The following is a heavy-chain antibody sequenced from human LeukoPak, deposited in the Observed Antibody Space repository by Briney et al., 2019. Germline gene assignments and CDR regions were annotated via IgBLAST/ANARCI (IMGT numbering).Heavy chain of an antibody. Sequence: ASVKVSCKVSGYTLTELSMHWVRQAPGKGLEWMGGFDPEDGETIYAQKFQGRVTMTEDTSTDTAYMELSSLRSEDTAVYYCAKIHYYDSSGYSLAFGYWGQATLVTVSS. CDR2: FDPEDGET. D-gene: IGHD3-22*01. CDR3: AKIHYYDSSGYSLAFGY. J-gene: IGHJ4*02. V-gene: IGHV1-24*01. CDR1: GYTLTELS.